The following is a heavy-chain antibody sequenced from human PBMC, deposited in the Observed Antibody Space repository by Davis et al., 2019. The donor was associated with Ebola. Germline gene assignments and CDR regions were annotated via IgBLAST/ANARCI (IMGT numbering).Heavy chain of an antibody. CDR1: GGTFSSYA. CDR2: IIPIFGTA. Sequence: AASVPVSCKASGGTFSSYAISWVRQAPGQGLEWMGGIIPIFGTANYAQKFQGRVTITADESTSTAYMELSSLRSEDTAVYYCAVTAAGDKLEVDYWGQGTLVTVSS. V-gene: IGHV1-69*13. CDR3: AVTAAGDKLEVDY. D-gene: IGHD6-13*01. J-gene: IGHJ4*02.